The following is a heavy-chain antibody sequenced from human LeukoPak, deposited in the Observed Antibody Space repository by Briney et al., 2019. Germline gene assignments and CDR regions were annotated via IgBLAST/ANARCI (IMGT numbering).Heavy chain of an antibody. CDR1: GFGFISYA. CDR2: ISGSGDST. V-gene: IGHV3-23*01. CDR3: AKVASSCSSTSCYMDALDI. J-gene: IGHJ3*02. Sequence: GASLRLSCGASGFGFISYAMSWVRQAPGKGLEWVSGISGSGDSTYYADSVKGRFTLSRDNSKNTVYLQMNSLRAEDTAVYYCAKVASSCSSTSCYMDALDIWGQGTMVTVSS. D-gene: IGHD2-2*02.